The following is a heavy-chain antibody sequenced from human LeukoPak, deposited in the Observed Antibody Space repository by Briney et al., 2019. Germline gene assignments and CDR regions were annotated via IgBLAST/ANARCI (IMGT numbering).Heavy chain of an antibody. J-gene: IGHJ6*03. Sequence: PSEPLSLTCAVSGYSTSTCYFWGWVRQAPGKGVEWNGSIHQSGITYQNPSLRSRVTVQLNRALKPFPRKIPHATPSVPSAYSFAGDDERTFSYMDVWGKGTTVTVSS. CDR2: IHQSGIT. CDR1: GYSTSTCYF. V-gene: IGHV4-38-2*02. CDR3: AGDDERTFSYMDV.